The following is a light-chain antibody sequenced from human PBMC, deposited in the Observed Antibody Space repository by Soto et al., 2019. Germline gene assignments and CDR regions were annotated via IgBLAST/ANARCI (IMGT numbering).Light chain of an antibody. J-gene: IGKJ1*01. Sequence: EIVLTQSPGSLSLSPGERAALSCRASQSVTNDYLAWYQQKFGQAPRLLIYGASRRATGIPDRFSGIGSGTDFTLTISRLQSEDFAVYYCQQYNYWPWTFGQGTKVDIK. CDR2: GAS. V-gene: IGKV3-20*01. CDR1: QSVTNDY. CDR3: QQYNYWPWT.